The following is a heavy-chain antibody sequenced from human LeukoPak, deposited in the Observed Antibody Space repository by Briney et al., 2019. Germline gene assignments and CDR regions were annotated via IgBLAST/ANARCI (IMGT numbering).Heavy chain of an antibody. CDR1: GFTFTTYG. CDR2: IQNDEIDK. Sequence: GGSLRLSCAASGFTFTTYGMHWVRQAPGKGLEWVAFIQNDEIDKFYADSVKGRFTISRDNSRNTVYLQMNSLRAEDTAVYYYAKERKLLPFDCWGQGTLVTVSS. V-gene: IGHV3-30*02. D-gene: IGHD4-23*01. CDR3: AKERKLLPFDC. J-gene: IGHJ4*02.